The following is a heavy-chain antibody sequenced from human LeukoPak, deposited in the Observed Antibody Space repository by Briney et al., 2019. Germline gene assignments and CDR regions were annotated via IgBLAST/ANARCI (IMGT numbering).Heavy chain of an antibody. CDR3: YVESEYGDYDY. D-gene: IGHD4-17*01. V-gene: IGHV4-59*11. CDR2: IYHSGST. Sequence: PSETLSLTCIVPGASISTHYWSWMREPPGNGLEWIGYIYHSGSTKYNPSLKSRVAISVDTSKNQFSLKLRSMTAADTAIYYCYVESEYGDYDYWGQGTLVAVSS. J-gene: IGHJ4*02. CDR1: GASISTHY.